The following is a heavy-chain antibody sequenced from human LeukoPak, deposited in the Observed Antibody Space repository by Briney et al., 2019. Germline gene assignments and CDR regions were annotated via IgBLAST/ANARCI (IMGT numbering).Heavy chain of an antibody. J-gene: IGHJ3*02. Sequence: GGSLRLSCAASGFTVSSTYMNWVRQAPGKGLEWVSVIYSGGKTYYADSAKGRFTISRDNSKNTLFLQMNSLRAEDTAVYYCARDYDGIDAFDIWGQGTMVTVSS. CDR3: ARDYDGIDAFDI. V-gene: IGHV3-66*01. CDR1: GFTVSSTY. D-gene: IGHD3-3*01. CDR2: IYSGGKT.